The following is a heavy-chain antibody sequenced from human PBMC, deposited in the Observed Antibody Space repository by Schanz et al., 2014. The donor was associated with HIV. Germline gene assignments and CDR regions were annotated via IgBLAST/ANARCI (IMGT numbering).Heavy chain of an antibody. CDR2: IMPKFGTE. CDR3: VIVANDDGDDYYQRSHFDL. CDR1: GGTLSNYA. Sequence: QVQLVQSGAEVKKTGSPVKVSCKAFGGTLSNYAISWVRQAPGQGLEWLGLIMPKFGTENYAQKYQGRVSLTADATTAYMDLSSLKFEDTAVYYCVIVANDDGDDYYQRSHFDLWGQGTLVTVSS. D-gene: IGHD3-16*01. J-gene: IGHJ4*02. V-gene: IGHV1-69*01.